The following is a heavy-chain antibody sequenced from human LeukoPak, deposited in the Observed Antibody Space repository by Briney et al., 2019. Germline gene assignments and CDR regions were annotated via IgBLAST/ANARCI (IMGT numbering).Heavy chain of an antibody. J-gene: IGHJ4*02. CDR1: GFTFSSST. V-gene: IGHV1-58*02. Sequence: SVKVSCKASGFTFSSSTMQWVRQARGQRLEWIGWIVVGSGNTNYAQKFQERVTISRDMSTSTAYMELSSLRSEDTAVYYCARNLYSGSYPFDYWGQGTLVTVSS. D-gene: IGHD1-26*01. CDR3: ARNLYSGSYPFDY. CDR2: IVVGSGNT.